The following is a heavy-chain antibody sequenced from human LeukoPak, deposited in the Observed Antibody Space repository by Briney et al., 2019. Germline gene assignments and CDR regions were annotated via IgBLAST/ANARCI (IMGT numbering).Heavy chain of an antibody. CDR3: ARGKITMVRGVINDYGMDV. CDR1: GFTFSSYD. CDR2: IGTAGDP. J-gene: IGHJ6*04. V-gene: IGHV3-13*05. Sequence: GGSLRLYCAASGFTFSSYDMHWVRQAAGKGLEWVSAIGTAGDPYYPGPVKGRFTISRENAKNSFYLQMNSLRAGDTAVYYCARGKITMVRGVINDYGMDVWGKGTTVTVSS. D-gene: IGHD3-10*01.